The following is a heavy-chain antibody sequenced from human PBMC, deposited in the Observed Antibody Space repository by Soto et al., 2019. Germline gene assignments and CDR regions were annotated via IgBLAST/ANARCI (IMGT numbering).Heavy chain of an antibody. J-gene: IGHJ6*02. V-gene: IGHV1-69*01. CDR1: GGTFSSYA. CDR3: ARSQGSSTSLEIYYYYYYGMDV. Sequence: QVQLVQSGGEVEEPGSSVKVSCKASGGTFSSYAISWVRQAPGQGLAWMGGIIPISDATNYAQKFQGRVMITADESTSTAYMVLSSLRSEDTALYYCARSQGSSTSLEIYYYYYYGMDVWGQGTTVTVSS. D-gene: IGHD2-2*01. CDR2: IIPISDAT.